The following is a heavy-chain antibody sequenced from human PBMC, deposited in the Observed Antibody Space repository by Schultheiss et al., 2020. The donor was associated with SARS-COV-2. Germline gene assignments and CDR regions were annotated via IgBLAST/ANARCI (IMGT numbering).Heavy chain of an antibody. J-gene: IGHJ3*02. Sequence: GGSLRLSCAASGFTFSSYAMSWVRQAPGKGLEWVGRIRSKANSYATAYAASVKGRFTISRDNSKNTLYLQMNSLRAEDTAVYYCANIHKPGQQLPDAFDIWGQGTMVTVSS. V-gene: IGHV3-73*01. CDR2: IRSKANSYAT. D-gene: IGHD6-13*01. CDR1: GFTFSSYA. CDR3: ANIHKPGQQLPDAFDI.